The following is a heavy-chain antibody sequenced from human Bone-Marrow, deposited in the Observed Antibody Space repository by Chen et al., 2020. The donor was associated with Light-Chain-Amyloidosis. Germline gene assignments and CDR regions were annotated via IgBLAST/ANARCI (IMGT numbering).Heavy chain of an antibody. CDR2: IYPDGADA. J-gene: IGHJ4*02. CDR3: ARRRDGYNVDY. CDR1: GYTFPNYW. Sequence: EVQLEQSGPEVKKPGESLKISCKGSGYTFPNYWIGRVRQMPGKGLEWMGVIYPDGADARYSPSFEGQVTISADKSITTAYLQWRSLKASDTAMYYWARRRDGYNVDYWGQGTLVTVSS. D-gene: IGHD5-12*01. V-gene: IGHV5-51*01.